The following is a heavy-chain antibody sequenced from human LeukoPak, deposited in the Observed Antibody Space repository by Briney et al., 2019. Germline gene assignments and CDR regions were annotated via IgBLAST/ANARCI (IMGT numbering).Heavy chain of an antibody. V-gene: IGHV4-39*01. CDR3: ARHVHYHDFSGFLA. CDR2: IYYIGNT. J-gene: IGHJ5*02. D-gene: IGHD3-22*01. CDR1: GDSISSGNSY. Sequence: SETLCLTCTESGDSISSGNSYWGWIRQPPGEGLEWIGTIYYIGNTYYSPSLNSRVTMSVDTSKNQFSLKLTSMTAADTAVYYCARHVHYHDFSGFLAWGQGTLVTVSS.